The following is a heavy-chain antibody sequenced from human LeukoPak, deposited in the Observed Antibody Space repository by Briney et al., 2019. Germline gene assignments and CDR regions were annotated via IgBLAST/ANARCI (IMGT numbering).Heavy chain of an antibody. CDR3: AVGYCSSTSCYDAFDI. Sequence: PGGSLRLSCAASGFTLDDYAMHWVRQAPGKGLEWVSLICWDGGSSYYANSVKARFTISRDNSKNSLYLQMNSLRAEDTALYYCAVGYCSSTSCYDAFDIWGQGTMVTVSS. V-gene: IGHV3-43D*03. CDR1: GFTLDDYA. J-gene: IGHJ3*02. D-gene: IGHD2-2*01. CDR2: ICWDGGSS.